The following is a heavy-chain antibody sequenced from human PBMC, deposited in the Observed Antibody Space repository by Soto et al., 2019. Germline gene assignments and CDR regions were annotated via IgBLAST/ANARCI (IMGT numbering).Heavy chain of an antibody. CDR1: GGSISSGGYY. CDR2: IYYSGST. J-gene: IGHJ5*02. V-gene: IGHV4-31*03. D-gene: IGHD3-22*01. Sequence: SETLSLTCTVSGGSISSGGYYWSWIRQHPGKGLEWIGYIYYSGSTYYNPSLKSRVTISVDTSKNQFSLKLSSVTAADTAVYYCARASRWYYDSSGYSNWFDPWGQGTLVTVSS. CDR3: ARASRWYYDSSGYSNWFDP.